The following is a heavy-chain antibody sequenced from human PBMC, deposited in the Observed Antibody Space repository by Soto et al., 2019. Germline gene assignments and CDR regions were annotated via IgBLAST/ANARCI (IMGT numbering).Heavy chain of an antibody. Sequence: PSETLPLTCTVSGGSISSYYWSWIRQPPGKGLEWIGYIYYSGSTNYNPSLKSRVTISVDTSKNQFSLKLSSVTAADTAVYYCARGGGSYPEGPWGQGTLVIVSS. CDR1: GGSISSYY. V-gene: IGHV4-59*01. CDR3: ARGGGSYPEGP. CDR2: IYYSGST. D-gene: IGHD1-26*01. J-gene: IGHJ5*02.